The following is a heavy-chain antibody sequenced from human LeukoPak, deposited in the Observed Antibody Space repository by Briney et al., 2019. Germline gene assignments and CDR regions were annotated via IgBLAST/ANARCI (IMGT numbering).Heavy chain of an antibody. CDR3: ARVHSGSYLYH. V-gene: IGHV4-39*01. Sequence: SETLSLTCTVSGGSISSSSYYWGWIRQPPGKGLEWIGSIYYSGSTYYNPSLKSRVTISVDTSKNQFSLKLSSVTAADTAVYYCARVHSGSYLYHWGQGTLVTVSS. CDR2: IYYSGST. J-gene: IGHJ4*02. CDR1: GGSISSSSYY. D-gene: IGHD1-26*01.